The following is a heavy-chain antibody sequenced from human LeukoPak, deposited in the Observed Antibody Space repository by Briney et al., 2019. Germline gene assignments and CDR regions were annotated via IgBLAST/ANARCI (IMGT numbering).Heavy chain of an antibody. CDR1: GFTFSDYY. J-gene: IGHJ4*02. CDR3: ARSRLDSSSWYVVGDY. CDR2: ISSSGSTI. V-gene: IGHV3-11*01. Sequence: PGGSLRLSCAASGFTFSDYYMTWFRQAPGKGLEWVSYISSSGSTIYYADSVKGRFTISRDNAKNSLYLQMNSLRAEDTALYYCARSRLDSSSWYVVGDYWGQGTLVTVSS. D-gene: IGHD6-13*01.